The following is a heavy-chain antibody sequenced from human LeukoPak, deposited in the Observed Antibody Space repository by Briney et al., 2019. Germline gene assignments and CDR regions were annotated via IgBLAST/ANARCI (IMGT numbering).Heavy chain of an antibody. J-gene: IGHJ4*02. V-gene: IGHV3-53*01. CDR1: GFTVSSNY. CDR2: IYSGGST. Sequence: GGSLRLSCAASGFTVSSNYMSWVRQAPGKGLEWVSVIYSGGSTYYAYSVKGRFTISRDNSKNTLYLQMNSLRAEDTAVYYCARDEPYSDYGDSIAPVGWGQGTLVTVSS. D-gene: IGHD4-17*01. CDR3: ARDEPYSDYGDSIAPVG.